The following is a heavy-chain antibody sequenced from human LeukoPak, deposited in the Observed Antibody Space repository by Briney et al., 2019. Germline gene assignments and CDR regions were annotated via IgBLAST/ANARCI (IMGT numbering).Heavy chain of an antibody. CDR2: IIPIFGTA. V-gene: IGHV1-69*13. D-gene: IGHD3-10*01. J-gene: IGHJ3*02. CDR1: GGTFSSYA. Sequence: SVKVSCKASGGTFSSYAISWVRQAPGQGLEWMGGIIPIFGTANYAQKFQGRVTITADESTSTAYMELSSLRSEDTAVYYCARPSRFGEFQLENGVQEAFDIWGQGTMVTVSS. CDR3: ARPSRFGEFQLENGVQEAFDI.